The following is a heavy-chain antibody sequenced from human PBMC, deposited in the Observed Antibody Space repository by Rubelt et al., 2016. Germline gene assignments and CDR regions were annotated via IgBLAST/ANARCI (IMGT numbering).Heavy chain of an antibody. J-gene: IGHJ4*02. CDR1: GDSVSSNNAA. CDR2: TYYRSKWYN. CDR3: ARDHGGLDY. D-gene: IGHD2-15*01. Sequence: QVRLQQSGSGLVRPSQTLSLTCAISGDSVSSNNAAWNWLRQSPSRGLEWLGRTYYRSKWYNDYAIFVKSRIIINPDKSKNQFSLQLDSLTPEDTAVYYCARDHGGLDYWGQGTLVTVSS. V-gene: IGHV6-1*01.